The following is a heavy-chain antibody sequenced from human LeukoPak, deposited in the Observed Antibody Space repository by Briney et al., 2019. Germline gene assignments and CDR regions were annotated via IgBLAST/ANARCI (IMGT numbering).Heavy chain of an antibody. Sequence: TGGSLRLSCAASGFNFSDYYMSWVRQAPGRGLEWISFFSSGDTNIKYADSVKGRLTISRDNAKNSLYLQMNSLRAEDTAVYFCAREIHSTGYYYAGGYMDVWGEGTTVTVSS. CDR1: GFNFSDYY. CDR2: FSSGDTNI. D-gene: IGHD3-22*01. V-gene: IGHV3-11*04. CDR3: AREIHSTGYYYAGGYMDV. J-gene: IGHJ6*03.